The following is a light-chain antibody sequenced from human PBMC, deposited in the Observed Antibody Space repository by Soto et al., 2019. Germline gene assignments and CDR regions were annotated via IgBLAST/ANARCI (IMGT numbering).Light chain of an antibody. CDR1: QSITNY. Sequence: ENVLTKSPGTLSLSPGERATLSCRASQSITNYVGWYQQKPGQAPSLLIYATSNRATGIPARFSGSGSGTDVTLTIDGLEPEDVEVYDGQQYGYSPITFGQGTRLEIK. J-gene: IGKJ5*01. CDR3: QQYGYSPIT. CDR2: ATS. V-gene: IGKV3-20*01.